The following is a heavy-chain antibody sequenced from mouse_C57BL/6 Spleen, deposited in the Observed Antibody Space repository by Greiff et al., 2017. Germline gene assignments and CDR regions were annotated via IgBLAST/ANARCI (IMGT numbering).Heavy chain of an antibody. CDR2: INPANGNT. CDR3: CRSPGGYFCDY. J-gene: IGHJ2*01. CDR1: GFTITNSY. V-gene: IGHV14-3*01. Sequence: EVQLVESVAELVRPGASVKLSCTASGFTITNSYMHWVKQRPEQGLEWIGSINPANGNTNYAAKFKGKATLTADPSSNTAYLPLSSLTSEDSAVXYYCRSPGGYFCDYWGQGTTLTVSS.